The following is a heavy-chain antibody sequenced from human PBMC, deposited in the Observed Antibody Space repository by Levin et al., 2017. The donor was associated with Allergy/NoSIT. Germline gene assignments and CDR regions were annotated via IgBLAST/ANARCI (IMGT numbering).Heavy chain of an antibody. CDR1: GYTFTSYY. J-gene: IGHJ6*02. V-gene: IGHV1-46*01. CDR2: INPSGGST. D-gene: IGHD6-19*01. Sequence: ASVKVSCKASGYTFTSYYMHWVRQAPGQGLEWMGIINPSGGSTSYAQKFKGRVTMTRDTSTSTVYMELSSLRSEDTAVYYCARELERYSSGGGMDVWGQGTTVTVSS. CDR3: ARELERYSSGGGMDV.